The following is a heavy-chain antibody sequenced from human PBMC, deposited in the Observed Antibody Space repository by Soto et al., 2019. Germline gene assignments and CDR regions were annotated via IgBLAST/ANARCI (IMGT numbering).Heavy chain of an antibody. CDR1: GFTFTSYE. CDR2: MNPNTGNT. J-gene: IGHJ4*02. D-gene: IGHD5-18*01. V-gene: IGHV1-8*01. CDR3: SRGRMNMDTAMVTRDY. Sequence: QVQLVQSGAEVKKPGASVKVSCKASGFTFTSYEITWVRQAAGQGVEWTGWMNPNTGNTGYAQKFQGRVTLTRNKSLSTAYMELTNLISEDTAVYFCSRGRMNMDTAMVTRDYWGQGTLVTVSS.